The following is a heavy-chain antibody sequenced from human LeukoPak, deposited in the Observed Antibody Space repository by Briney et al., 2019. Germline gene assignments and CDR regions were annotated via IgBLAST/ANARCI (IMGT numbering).Heavy chain of an antibody. CDR1: GFTFSNYG. CDR2: ISYDGSNQ. CDR3: AKDRSGLNWYFDL. J-gene: IGHJ2*01. D-gene: IGHD6-19*01. Sequence: GSLGLSCAASGFTFSNYGMHWVRQAPGKGLEWVAIISYDGSNQYYTDSVKGRFTISRDNSKNTLYLQINSLRAEDTAVYFCAKDRSGLNWYFDLWGGGTLVTVSS. V-gene: IGHV3-30*18.